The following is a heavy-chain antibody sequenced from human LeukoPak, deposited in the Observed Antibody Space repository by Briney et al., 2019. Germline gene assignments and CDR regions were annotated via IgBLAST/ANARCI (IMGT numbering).Heavy chain of an antibody. Sequence: SETLSLTCTVSGGSISSYYWSWIRQPPGKGLEWIGYIYYSGSTNYNPSLKSRVTISVDTSKNQFSLKLSSVTAADTAVYYCARDGSRLSPYAFDIWGQGTMVTVSS. D-gene: IGHD1-26*01. CDR3: ARDGSRLSPYAFDI. CDR1: GGSISSYY. J-gene: IGHJ3*02. V-gene: IGHV4-59*12. CDR2: IYYSGST.